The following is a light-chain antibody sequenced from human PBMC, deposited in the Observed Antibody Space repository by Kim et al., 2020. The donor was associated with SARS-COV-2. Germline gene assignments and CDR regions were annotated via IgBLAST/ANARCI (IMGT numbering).Light chain of an antibody. Sequence: PPSTSKSGQSVLSSSDNRNYLGWHQQKPGQPPRLLIYGASSRTSGVPDRFGGSVSGTDFTLTISSLQAEDVAVYYCQQYYTTPITFGQGTRLEIK. CDR3: QQYYTTPIT. CDR1: QSVLSSSDNRNY. CDR2: GAS. V-gene: IGKV4-1*01. J-gene: IGKJ5*01.